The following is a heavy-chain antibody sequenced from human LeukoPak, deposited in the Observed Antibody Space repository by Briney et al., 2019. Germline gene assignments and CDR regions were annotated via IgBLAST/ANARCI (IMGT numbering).Heavy chain of an antibody. J-gene: IGHJ3*02. CDR3: AKEGVDYGDTFDAFDI. D-gene: IGHD4-17*01. Sequence: GGSLRLSCAASGFTFSSYGMHWVRQAPGKGLEWVSAISGSGGSTYYADSVKGRFTISRDNSKNTLYLQMNSLRAEDTAVYYCAKEGVDYGDTFDAFDIWGQGTMVTVSS. V-gene: IGHV3-23*01. CDR2: ISGSGGST. CDR1: GFTFSSYG.